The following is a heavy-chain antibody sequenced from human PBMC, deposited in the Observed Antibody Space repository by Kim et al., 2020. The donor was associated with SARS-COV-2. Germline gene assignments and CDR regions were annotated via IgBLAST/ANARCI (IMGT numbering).Heavy chain of an antibody. CDR1: GFTVSSNY. D-gene: IGHD3-10*01. CDR2: IYSGGST. Sequence: GGSLRLSCAASGFTVSSNYMSWVRQAPGKGLEWVSVIYSGGSTYYADSVKGRFTISRDNSKNTLYLQMNSLRAEDTAVYYCARAQGFGLWSKPTYYYYGMDVWGQGTTVTVSS. V-gene: IGHV3-53*01. CDR3: ARAQGFGLWSKPTYYYYGMDV. J-gene: IGHJ6*02.